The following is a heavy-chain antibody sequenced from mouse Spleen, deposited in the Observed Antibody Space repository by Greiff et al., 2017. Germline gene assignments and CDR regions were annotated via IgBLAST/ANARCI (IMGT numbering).Heavy chain of an antibody. CDR2: ISYDGSN. D-gene: IGHD4-1*01. V-gene: IGHV3-6*01. CDR3: ARPLGRGFAY. Sequence: EVQRVESGPGLVKPSQSLSLTCSVTGYSITSGYYWNWIRQFPGNKLEWMGYISYDGSNNYNPSLKNRISITRDTSKNQFFLKLNSVTTEDTATYYCARPLGRGFAYWGQGTLVTVSA. CDR1: GYSITSGYY. J-gene: IGHJ3*01.